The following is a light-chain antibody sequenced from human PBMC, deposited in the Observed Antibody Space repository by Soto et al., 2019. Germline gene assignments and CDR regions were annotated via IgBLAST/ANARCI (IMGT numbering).Light chain of an antibody. CDR2: AAS. Sequence: DIQLTQSPSFLSASVGDRVTITCRASQAIDTYLAWYQQKPGKAPKLLIYAASLLQSGVPSRFSGSGSGTEFTLTINSLQPEDFASYYCQQLNSFPFIFGQGTRLEIE. V-gene: IGKV1-9*01. CDR1: QAIDTY. CDR3: QQLNSFPFI. J-gene: IGKJ5*01.